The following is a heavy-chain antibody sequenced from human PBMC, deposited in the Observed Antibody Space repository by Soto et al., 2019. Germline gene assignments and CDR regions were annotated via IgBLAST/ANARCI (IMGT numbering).Heavy chain of an antibody. CDR1: GYSFTSYW. J-gene: IGHJ6*02. V-gene: IGHV5-51*01. CDR3: ASPSTNGTTNYYYDMDV. Sequence: GESLKISCKGSGYSFTSYWIVWVRQMPGKGLEWMGIIYPADSDTRYSPSFQGQVTISADKSISTAYLQWSSLKASDTAMYYCASPSTNGTTNYYYDMDVWGQGTTVTVSS. CDR2: IYPADSDT. D-gene: IGHD2-8*01.